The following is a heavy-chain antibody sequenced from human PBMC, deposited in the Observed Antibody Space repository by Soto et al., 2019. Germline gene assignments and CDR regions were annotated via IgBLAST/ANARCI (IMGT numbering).Heavy chain of an antibody. Sequence: VKVSCKASGYTFTDYFVHWVRQAPGQGLEWMGYINPKRGDTKFAPKFQGRVTLTRDTSITTAYMDLRRLTSDDTAVYYCASWSGASGSYTAFTSWGPGTLVTVSS. CDR1: GYTFTDYF. V-gene: IGHV1-2*02. CDR3: ASWSGASGSYTAFTS. CDR2: INPKRGDT. J-gene: IGHJ5*02. D-gene: IGHD3-10*01.